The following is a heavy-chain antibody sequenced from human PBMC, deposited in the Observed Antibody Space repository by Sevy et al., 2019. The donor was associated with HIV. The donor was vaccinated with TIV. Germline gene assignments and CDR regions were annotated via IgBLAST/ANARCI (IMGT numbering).Heavy chain of an antibody. CDR3: ARGLLARPRGDYWYFDL. CDR2: ISGSASTTYYGGAA. Sequence: GGSLRLSCTASGFTFSTYAMSWIRQAPGKGLEWVSCISGSASTTYYGGAAYYADSVKGRFTITRDNAKNTLYLEMNSLRDEDSAVFHCARGLLARPRGDYWYFDLWGRGTLVTVSS. CDR1: GFTFSTYA. D-gene: IGHD6-6*01. V-gene: IGHV3-23*01. J-gene: IGHJ2*01.